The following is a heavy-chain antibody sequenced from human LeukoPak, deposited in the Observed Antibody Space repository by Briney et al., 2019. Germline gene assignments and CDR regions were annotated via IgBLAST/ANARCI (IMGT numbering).Heavy chain of an antibody. CDR2: INWNGGST. Sequence: PGGSLRLSCAASGFNFDDYVMNWVRQAPGKGLEWVSGINWNGGSTGYADSVKGRFTISRDNAKNSLYLQMNSLRAEDTALYYCARSTMIGGGLDYWGQGTLVTVSS. D-gene: IGHD3-22*01. V-gene: IGHV3-20*04. J-gene: IGHJ4*02. CDR1: GFNFDDYV. CDR3: ARSTMIGGGLDY.